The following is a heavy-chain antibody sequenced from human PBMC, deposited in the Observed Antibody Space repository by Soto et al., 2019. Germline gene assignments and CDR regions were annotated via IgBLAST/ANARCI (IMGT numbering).Heavy chain of an antibody. V-gene: IGHV5-51*01. D-gene: IGHD6-13*01. CDR3: ARTAAAGKYYYGVDV. Sequence: PGESLKISCKGSGYSFTSYWIGWVRQMPGKGLEWMGIIYPGDSDTRYSPSFQGQVTISADKSISTAYLQWSSLKASDTAIYYCARTAAAGKYYYGVDVWGQGTTDTVSS. CDR1: GYSFTSYW. CDR2: IYPGDSDT. J-gene: IGHJ6*02.